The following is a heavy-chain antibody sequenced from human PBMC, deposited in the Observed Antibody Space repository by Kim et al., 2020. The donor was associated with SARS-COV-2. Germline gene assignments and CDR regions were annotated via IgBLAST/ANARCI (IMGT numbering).Heavy chain of an antibody. D-gene: IGHD5-18*01. V-gene: IGHV3-30*07. CDR3: ARDRDGYSYGSSGMDV. Sequence: SVEGRFTNSRDNSKNTVYLQMNSLRAEDTAVYYCARDRDGYSYGSSGMDVWGQGTTVTVSS. J-gene: IGHJ6*02.